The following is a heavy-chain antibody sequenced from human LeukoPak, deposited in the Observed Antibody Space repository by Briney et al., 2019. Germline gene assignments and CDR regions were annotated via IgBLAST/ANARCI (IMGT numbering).Heavy chain of an antibody. CDR3: ARHTFVVRGVMNRSHWFDP. J-gene: IGHJ5*02. CDR2: INHSGST. Sequence: SETLSLTCAVYGGSFSGYYWSWIRQPPGRGLEWIGEINHSGSTNYNPSLKSRVTISVDTSKNKFSLKLSSVTAADTAVYYCARHTFVVRGVMNRSHWFDPWGQGTLVTVSS. V-gene: IGHV4-34*01. CDR1: GGSFSGYY. D-gene: IGHD3-10*01.